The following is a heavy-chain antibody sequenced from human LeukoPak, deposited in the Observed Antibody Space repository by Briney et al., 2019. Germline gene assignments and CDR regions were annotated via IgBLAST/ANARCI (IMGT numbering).Heavy chain of an antibody. Sequence: GSLRLSCAASGFTFSSYAMSWVRQAPGKGLEWIGSIYYSGSTYYNPSLKSRATISVDTSKNQFSLKLSSVTAADTAVYYCARDRRSWGYCSGGSCYPVVFDYWGQGTLVTVSS. CDR3: ARDRRSWGYCSGGSCYPVVFDY. J-gene: IGHJ4*02. CDR2: IYYSGST. D-gene: IGHD2-15*01. V-gene: IGHV4-39*07. CDR1: GFTFSSYA.